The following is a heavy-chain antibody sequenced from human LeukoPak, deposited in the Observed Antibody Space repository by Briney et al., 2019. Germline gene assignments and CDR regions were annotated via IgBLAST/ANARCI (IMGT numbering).Heavy chain of an antibody. V-gene: IGHV3-23*01. CDR3: ARDRLYGSGSYYNEHDAFDI. CDR1: GLTLSNYA. J-gene: IGHJ3*02. D-gene: IGHD3-10*01. CDR2: ISVSGGST. Sequence: GGSLRLSCTASGLTLSNYAMSWVRQAPGKGLEWVSSISVSGGSTHYADSVKGRFTISRDNSKNTLYLQMNSLRAEDTAVYYCARDRLYGSGSYYNEHDAFDIWGQGTMVTVSS.